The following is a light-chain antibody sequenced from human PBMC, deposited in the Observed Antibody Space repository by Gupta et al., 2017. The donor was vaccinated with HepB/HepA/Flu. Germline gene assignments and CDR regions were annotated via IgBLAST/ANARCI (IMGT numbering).Light chain of an antibody. CDR1: SSQIGSNY. CDR2: RNN. CDR3: AAGDDSRSGWV. Sequence: QSVLTQPPSASVPPGRRFTISCSGSSSQIGSNYVSWYQQLPGTAPKLLIYRNNQRPSGVPERFSGSKYGTSASLAISGLRAEDEADYYCAAGDDSRSGWVFGGGTKLTVL. V-gene: IGLV1-47*01. J-gene: IGLJ3*02.